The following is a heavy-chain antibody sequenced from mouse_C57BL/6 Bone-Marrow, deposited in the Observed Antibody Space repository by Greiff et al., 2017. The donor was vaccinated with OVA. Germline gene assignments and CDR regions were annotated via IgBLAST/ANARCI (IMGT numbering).Heavy chain of an antibody. CDR1: GFTFTDYY. J-gene: IGHJ1*03. D-gene: IGHD1-1*01. Sequence: EVKLVESGGGLVQPGGSLSLSCAASGFTFTDYYMSWVRQPPGKALEWLGFIRNKANGYTTEYSASVKGRFTISRDNSQSILYLQMNALRAEDSATYYCARNYGSSPYWYFDVWGTGTTVTVSS. CDR3: ARNYGSSPYWYFDV. V-gene: IGHV7-3*01. CDR2: IRNKANGYTT.